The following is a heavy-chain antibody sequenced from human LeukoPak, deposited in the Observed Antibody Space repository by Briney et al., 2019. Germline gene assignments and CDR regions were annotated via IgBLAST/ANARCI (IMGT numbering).Heavy chain of an antibody. J-gene: IGHJ4*02. CDR2: INHSGST. CDR3: ARGDYYDSSGYSRFLDY. D-gene: IGHD3-22*01. V-gene: IGHV4-34*01. CDR1: GGSLSGYY. Sequence: SETLSLTCAVYGGSLSGYYWSWIRQPPGKGLEWIGEINHSGSTNYNPSLKSRVTISVDTSKNQFSLKLSSVTAADTAVYYCARGDYYDSSGYSRFLDYWGQGTLVTVSS.